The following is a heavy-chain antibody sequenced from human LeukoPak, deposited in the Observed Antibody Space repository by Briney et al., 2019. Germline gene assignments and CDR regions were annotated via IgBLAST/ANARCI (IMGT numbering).Heavy chain of an antibody. Sequence: ASVKVSCKASGYTFTSYGISWVRQAPGQGLEWMGWISAYNGNTNYAQKFQGRVTITADKSTSTAYMDLSSLRSEDTAVYYCARQLLNYDFWSGSFNYYYYYMDVWGKGTTVTVSS. V-gene: IGHV1-18*01. CDR1: GYTFTSYG. J-gene: IGHJ6*03. D-gene: IGHD3-3*01. CDR3: ARQLLNYDFWSGSFNYYYYYMDV. CDR2: ISAYNGNT.